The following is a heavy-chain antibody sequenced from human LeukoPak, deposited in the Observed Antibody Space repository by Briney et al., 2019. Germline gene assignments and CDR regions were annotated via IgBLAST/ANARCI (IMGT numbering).Heavy chain of an antibody. CDR1: GFTFSSYG. D-gene: IGHD3-10*01. V-gene: IGHV3-33*06. Sequence: GGSLRLSCAASGFTFSSYGMHWVRQAPGKGLEWVAVIWYDGSNKYYADSVKGRFTISRDNSKNTLYLQMNSLRAEDTAVYYCAKSLWFGELANYYYYGMDVWGQGTTVTVSS. J-gene: IGHJ6*02. CDR2: IWYDGSNK. CDR3: AKSLWFGELANYYYYGMDV.